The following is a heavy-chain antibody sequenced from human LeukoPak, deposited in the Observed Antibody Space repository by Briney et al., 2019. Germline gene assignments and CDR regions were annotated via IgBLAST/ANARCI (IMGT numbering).Heavy chain of an antibody. J-gene: IGHJ3*02. Sequence: GGSLRLSCAASGFTFDDYAMHWVRQAPGKGLEWVSLISGDGGSTYYADSVKGRFTISGDNSKNSLYLQMNSLRTEDTALYYCVKEGAFDIWGQGTMVTVSS. CDR3: VKEGAFDI. V-gene: IGHV3-43*02. CDR2: ISGDGGST. CDR1: GFTFDDYA.